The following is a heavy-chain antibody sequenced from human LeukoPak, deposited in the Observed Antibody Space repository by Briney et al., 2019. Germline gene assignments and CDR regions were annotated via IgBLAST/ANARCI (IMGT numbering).Heavy chain of an antibody. V-gene: IGHV3-48*01. CDR1: GFTFSGYS. D-gene: IGHD6-19*01. CDR3: ARAYSSGWYKVFGAFDI. CDR2: ITSSSSAI. Sequence: GGSLRLSCAASGFTFSGYSMNWVRQAPGKGLEWVSYITSSSSAIYYADSVKGRFTISRDNAKNSLYLQMNSLRAEDTAVYYCARAYSSGWYKVFGAFDIWGQGTMVTVSS. J-gene: IGHJ3*02.